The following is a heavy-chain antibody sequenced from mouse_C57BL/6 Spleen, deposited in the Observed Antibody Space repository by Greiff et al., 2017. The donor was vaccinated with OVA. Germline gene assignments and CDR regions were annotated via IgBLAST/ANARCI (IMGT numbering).Heavy chain of an antibody. CDR2: IYPGDGDT. Sequence: VQVVESGPELVKPGASVKISCKASGYAFSSSWMNWVKQRPGKGLEWIGRIYPGDGDTNYNGKFKGKATLTADKSSSTAYMQLSSLTSEDSAVYFCARTIYDGYYYFDYWGQGTTLTVSS. J-gene: IGHJ2*01. V-gene: IGHV1-82*01. CDR1: GYAFSSSW. D-gene: IGHD2-3*01. CDR3: ARTIYDGYYYFDY.